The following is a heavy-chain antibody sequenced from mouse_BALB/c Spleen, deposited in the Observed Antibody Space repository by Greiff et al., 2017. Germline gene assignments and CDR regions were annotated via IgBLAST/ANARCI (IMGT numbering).Heavy chain of an antibody. CDR1: GFSLTSYG. V-gene: IGHV2-9*02. CDR3: ARDQDAY. CDR2: IWAGGST. J-gene: IGHJ3*01. Sequence: VKVVESGPGLVAPSQSLSITCTVSGFSLTSYGVHWVRQPPGKGLEWLGVIWAGGSTNYNSALMSRLSISKDNSKSQVFLKMNSLQTDDTARYYCARDQDAYWGQGTLVTVSA.